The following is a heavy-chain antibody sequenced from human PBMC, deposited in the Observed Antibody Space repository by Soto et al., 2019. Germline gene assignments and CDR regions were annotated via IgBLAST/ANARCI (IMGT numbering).Heavy chain of an antibody. V-gene: IGHV1-18*01. CDR3: ARDPGVVVAATRRNWFDP. J-gene: IGHJ5*02. D-gene: IGHD2-15*01. Sequence: GAPVKVSCKGSGFTFSRYGISWVRQAPGQRLEWMGWISAYNGNTNYAQKLQGRVTMTTDTSTSTAYMELRSLRSDDTAVYYCARDPGVVVAATRRNWFDPWGQGTLVTVSS. CDR1: GFTFSRYG. CDR2: ISAYNGNT.